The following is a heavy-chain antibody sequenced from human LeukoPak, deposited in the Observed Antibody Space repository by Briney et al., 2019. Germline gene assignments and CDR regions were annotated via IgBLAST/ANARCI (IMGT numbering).Heavy chain of an antibody. J-gene: IGHJ2*01. CDR2: IYYSGST. CDR1: GGSISSYY. CDR3: ARYGPSSSWHRYWYFDL. D-gene: IGHD6-13*01. V-gene: IGHV4-59*01. Sequence: SETLSLTCTVSGGSISSYYWSWIRQPPGKGLEWIGYIYYSGSTNYNPSLKSRVTISVDTSKNQFSLKLSSVTAADTAVYYCARYGPSSSWHRYWYFDLWGRGTLVTVSS.